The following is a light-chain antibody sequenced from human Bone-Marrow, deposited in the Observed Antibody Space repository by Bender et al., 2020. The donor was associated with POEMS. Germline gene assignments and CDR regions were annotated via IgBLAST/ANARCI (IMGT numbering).Light chain of an antibody. V-gene: IGLV2-23*01. CDR3: CSYAGSTTYVV. Sequence: QSALTQPPSASGSPGQSVTISCTGTSSDVGGYNYVSWYQQHPGKAPKLMIYEDNRRPSGVSNRFSGSKSGNTASLTISGLQAQDEADDYCCSYAGSTTYVVFGGGTKLTVL. J-gene: IGLJ2*01. CDR2: EDN. CDR1: SSDVGGYNY.